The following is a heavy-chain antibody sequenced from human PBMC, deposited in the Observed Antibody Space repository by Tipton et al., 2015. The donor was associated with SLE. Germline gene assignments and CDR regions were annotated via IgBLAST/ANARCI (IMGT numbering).Heavy chain of an antibody. Sequence: SLRLSCAASGFTFSSYDMHWVRQAPGKGLEWVAFIRFHGSNKYYTDSVKGRFTVSRDNSKNALYLQMNSLRVEDTAVYYCARDLKGRVGIVDYWGQGTLVTVSS. CDR2: IRFHGSNK. CDR1: GFTFSSYD. D-gene: IGHD2-21*01. V-gene: IGHV3-30*02. J-gene: IGHJ4*02. CDR3: ARDLKGRVGIVDY.